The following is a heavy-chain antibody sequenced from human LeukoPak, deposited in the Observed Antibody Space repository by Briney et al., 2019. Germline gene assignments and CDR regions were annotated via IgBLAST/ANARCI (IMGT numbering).Heavy chain of an antibody. Sequence: PGASLRLSCAASGFAFSSYAMSWVREAPGKGLEXVSAISGSGGSTYYADSVKGRFTISRDNSKNTLYLQMNSLRAEDTAVYYCARYYDSSGYYYPPYFDYWGQGTLVTVSS. D-gene: IGHD3-22*01. CDR2: ISGSGGST. CDR1: GFAFSSYA. CDR3: ARYYDSSGYYYPPYFDY. J-gene: IGHJ4*02. V-gene: IGHV3-23*01.